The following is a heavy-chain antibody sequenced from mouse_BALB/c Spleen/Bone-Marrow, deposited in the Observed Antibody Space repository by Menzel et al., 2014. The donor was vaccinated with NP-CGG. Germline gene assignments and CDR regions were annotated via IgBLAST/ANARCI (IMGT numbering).Heavy chain of an antibody. J-gene: IGHJ2*01. CDR3: ARGVYYYGSSPYYFDH. CDR2: INPYNDGT. Sequence: EVQLVESGPELVKPGASVQMSCKASGYPFTSYVMHWVKQKPGQGLEWIGYINPYNDGTKYNEKFKGKATLTSDKSSSTAYMELSSLTSEDSAVYYCARGVYYYGSSPYYFDHWGQGTTLTVTS. CDR1: GYPFTSYV. D-gene: IGHD1-1*01. V-gene: IGHV1-14*01.